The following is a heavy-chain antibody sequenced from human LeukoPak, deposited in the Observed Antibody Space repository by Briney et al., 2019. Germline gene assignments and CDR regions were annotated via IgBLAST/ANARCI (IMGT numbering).Heavy chain of an antibody. V-gene: IGHV3-48*01. Sequence: GGSLRLSCAASGFTFSTYSMNWVRQAPGKGLEWVSYISSSSSTIYYADSVKGRFTISRDNAKNSLYLQMNSLRAEDTAVYYCARDKRSIGVDAFDIWGQGTMVTVSS. CDR3: ARDKRSIGVDAFDI. D-gene: IGHD3-3*01. CDR1: GFTFSTYS. J-gene: IGHJ3*02. CDR2: ISSSSSTI.